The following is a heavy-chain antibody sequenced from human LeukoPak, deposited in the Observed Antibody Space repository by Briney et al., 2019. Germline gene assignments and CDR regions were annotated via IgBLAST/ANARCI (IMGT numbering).Heavy chain of an antibody. V-gene: IGHV3-7*03. J-gene: IGHJ6*02. CDR3: GRDMDV. CDR1: GFTFSTYW. Sequence: GGSLKLSCAASGFTFSTYWMNWVRQAPGKGLEWVAYINRDGSEKYYVDSVKGRFSISRDDAKKSLYLQMNSLRAEDTAVYYCGRDMDVWGQGTTVTVSS. CDR2: INRDGSEK.